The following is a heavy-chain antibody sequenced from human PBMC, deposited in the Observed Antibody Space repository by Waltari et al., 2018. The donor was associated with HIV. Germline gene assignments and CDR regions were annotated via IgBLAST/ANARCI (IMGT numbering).Heavy chain of an antibody. J-gene: IGHJ3*02. CDR3: ARLSTVTTTAFDI. CDR2: IYPGDSDT. V-gene: IGHV5-51*03. CDR1: GYSVTNYW. D-gene: IGHD4-4*01. Sequence: EVQLVQSGAEVKKPGESLKISCKGSGYSVTNYWNGWVRPMPGKGLEWMGIIYPGDSDTRYSPSFQGQVTISADKSISTAYLQWSSLKASDTAMYYCARLSTVTTTAFDIWGQGTMVTVSS.